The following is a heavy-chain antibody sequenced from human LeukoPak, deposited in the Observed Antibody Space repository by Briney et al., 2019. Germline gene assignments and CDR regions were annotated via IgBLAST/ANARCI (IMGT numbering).Heavy chain of an antibody. D-gene: IGHD1-26*01. CDR2: ISSSSSYI. CDR3: AREGGSYYLYYFDY. V-gene: IGHV3-21*01. Sequence: GGSLRLSCAASGFTFSSYSMNWVRQAPGKGLEWVLSISSSSSYIYYADSVKGRFTISRDNAKNSLYLQMNSLRAEDTAVYYCAREGGSYYLYYFDYWGQRTLVTVSS. J-gene: IGHJ4*02. CDR1: GFTFSSYS.